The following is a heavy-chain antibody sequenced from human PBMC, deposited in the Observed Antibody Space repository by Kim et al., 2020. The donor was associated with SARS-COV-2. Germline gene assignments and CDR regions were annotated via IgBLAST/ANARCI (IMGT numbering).Heavy chain of an antibody. V-gene: IGHV1-69*13. J-gene: IGHJ3*02. Sequence: SVKVSCKASGGTFSSYAISWVRQAPGQGLEWMGGIIPIFGTANYAQKFQGRVTITADESTSTAYMELSSLRSEDTAVYYCARDLPPQVGAKGADAGDDAFDIWGQGTMVTVSS. CDR2: IIPIFGTA. CDR1: GGTFSSYA. CDR3: ARDLPPQVGAKGADAGDDAFDI. D-gene: IGHD1-26*01.